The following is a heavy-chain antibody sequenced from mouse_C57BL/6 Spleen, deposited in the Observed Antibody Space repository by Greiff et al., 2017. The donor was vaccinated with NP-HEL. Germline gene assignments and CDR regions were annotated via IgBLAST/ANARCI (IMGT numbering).Heavy chain of an antibody. CDR1: GYTFTSYW. V-gene: IGHV1-52*01. Sequence: QVQLQQPGAELVRPGSSVKLSCKASGYTFTSYWMHWVKQRPIQGLEWIGNIDPSDSETHYNQKFKDKATLTVDKSSSTAYMQLSSLTSEDSAVYYCASDYSNYVDWYFDVWGTGTTVTVSS. D-gene: IGHD2-5*01. J-gene: IGHJ1*03. CDR3: ASDYSNYVDWYFDV. CDR2: IDPSDSET.